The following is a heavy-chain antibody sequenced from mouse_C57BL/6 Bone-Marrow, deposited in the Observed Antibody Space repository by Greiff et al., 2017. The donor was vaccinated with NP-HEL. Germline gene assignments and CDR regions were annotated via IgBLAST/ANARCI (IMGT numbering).Heavy chain of an antibody. V-gene: IGHV10-3*02. CDR1: VFPFNTYS. D-gene: IGHD4-1*01. CDR2: IRSKSSNYAT. CDR3: VRDRGAGTLDY. Sequence: EVKLVESGGGLGKKKGSGQLSCAASVFPFNTYSIHFVRQSPLKGLEWVARIRSKSSNYATYYADSVKDRFTISRDDSQSMLYLQMNNLKTEDTAMYYCVRDRGAGTLDYWGQGTTLTVSS. J-gene: IGHJ2*01.